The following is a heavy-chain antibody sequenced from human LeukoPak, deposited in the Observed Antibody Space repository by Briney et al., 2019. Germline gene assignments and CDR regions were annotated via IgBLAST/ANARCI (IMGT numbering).Heavy chain of an antibody. CDR3: AKERGSYSEFGYFQH. CDR1: GFTFSSYS. CDR2: IDFTSRYI. V-gene: IGHV3-21*04. D-gene: IGHD1-26*01. J-gene: IGHJ1*01. Sequence: GGSLRLSCAASGFTFSSYSMNWVRQAPGKGLEWVSSIDFTSRYIYNADSVKGRFTISRDNSKNTLYLQMNSLRAEDTAVYYCAKERGSYSEFGYFQHWGQGTLVTVSS.